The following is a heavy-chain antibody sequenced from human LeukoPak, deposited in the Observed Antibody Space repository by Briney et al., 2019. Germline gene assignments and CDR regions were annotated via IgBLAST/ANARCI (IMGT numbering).Heavy chain of an antibody. Sequence: SETLSLTCAVSGGSISSGGYSWSWIRQPPGKGLEWIGYIYHSGSTYCNPSLKSRVTISVDRSKNQFSLKPSSVTAADTAVYYCAHGGSGNGPGAFDIWGQGTMVTVSS. CDR3: AHGGSGNGPGAFDI. CDR1: GGSISSGGYS. CDR2: IYHSGST. V-gene: IGHV4-30-2*01. D-gene: IGHD3-10*01. J-gene: IGHJ3*02.